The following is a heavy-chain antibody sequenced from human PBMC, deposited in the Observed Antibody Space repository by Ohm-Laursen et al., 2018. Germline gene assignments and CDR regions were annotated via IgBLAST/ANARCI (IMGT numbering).Heavy chain of an antibody. CDR2: ISWNSGSI. CDR3: ARRSSWPDY. V-gene: IGHV3-9*01. D-gene: IGHD6-13*01. J-gene: IGHJ4*02. CDR1: GFTFDDYA. Sequence: LRLSCAASGFTFDDYAMHWVRQAPGKGLEWVSGISWNSGSIGYADSVKGRFTISRDNAKNSLYLQMNSLRAEDTAVYYCARRSSWPDYWGQGTLVTVSS.